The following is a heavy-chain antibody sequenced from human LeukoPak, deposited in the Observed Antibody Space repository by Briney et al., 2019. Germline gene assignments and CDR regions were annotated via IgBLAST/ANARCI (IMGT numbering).Heavy chain of an antibody. J-gene: IGHJ4*02. CDR3: ARGRSSGWYPTVRHFDY. CDR2: INHSGST. CDR1: GGSFSGCY. D-gene: IGHD6-19*01. Sequence: SETLSLTCAVYGGSFSGCYWSWIRQPPGKGLEWIGEINHSGSTNYNPSLKSRVTISVDTSKNQFSLKLSSVTAADTAVYYCARGRSSGWYPTVRHFDYWGQGTLVTVSS. V-gene: IGHV4-34*01.